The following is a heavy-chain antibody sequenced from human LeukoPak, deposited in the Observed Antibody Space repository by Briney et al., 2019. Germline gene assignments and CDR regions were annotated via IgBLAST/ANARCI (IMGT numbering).Heavy chain of an antibody. V-gene: IGHV4-39*01. CDR2: IYYSGST. CDR3: ARHRSRKITIFGVVISDWFDP. CDR1: GGSISSSSYY. Sequence: SETLSLTCTVSGGSISSSSYYWGWIRQPPGKGLEWIGSIYYSGSTYYNPSLKSRVTISVDTSKNQFSLKLPSVTAADTAVYYCARHRSRKITIFGVVISDWFDPWGQGTLVTVSS. J-gene: IGHJ5*02. D-gene: IGHD3-3*01.